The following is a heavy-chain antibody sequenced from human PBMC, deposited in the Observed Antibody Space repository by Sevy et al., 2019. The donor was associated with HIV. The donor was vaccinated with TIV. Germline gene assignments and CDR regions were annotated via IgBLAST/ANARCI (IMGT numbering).Heavy chain of an antibody. J-gene: IGHJ6*03. CDR2: IYHSGST. D-gene: IGHD1-1*01. Sequence: SETLSLTYAVSGYSISSGYYSGWIRQPPGKGLEWIGSIYHSGSTYYNPSLKSRVTISVDTSKNQFSLKLSSVTAADTAVYYCARLRNWNHNPNSNYMDVWGKGTTVTVSS. V-gene: IGHV4-38-2*01. CDR1: GYSISSGYY. CDR3: ARLRNWNHNPNSNYMDV.